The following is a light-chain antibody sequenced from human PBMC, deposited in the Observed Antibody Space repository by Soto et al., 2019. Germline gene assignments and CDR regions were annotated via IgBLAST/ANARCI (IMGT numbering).Light chain of an antibody. Sequence: QSALTQPASVSGSPGQSITISCTGTSSDVGSYNLVSWYQQHPGKAPKLMIYEGSKRPSGVSNRFSGSKSGNTASLTISGLQAEDEADYYCCSHAGSSTPLYVFGTGTKLTVL. J-gene: IGLJ1*01. CDR3: CSHAGSSTPLYV. CDR2: EGS. CDR1: SSDVGSYNL. V-gene: IGLV2-23*01.